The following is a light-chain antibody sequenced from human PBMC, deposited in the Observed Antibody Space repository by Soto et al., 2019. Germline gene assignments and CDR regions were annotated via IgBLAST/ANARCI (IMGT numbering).Light chain of an antibody. J-gene: IGLJ2*01. CDR2: LSSDGSH. CDR3: QTWDTGARVV. CDR1: SGHSSYA. Sequence: QSVLTQSPSASASLGASAKLTCTLSSGHSSYAIAWHQQQPEKGPRYLMKLSSDGSHSKGDGIPDRFSGSSSGAERYLTISSLQSEDEADYYCQTWDTGARVVFGGGTKLTVL. V-gene: IGLV4-69*01.